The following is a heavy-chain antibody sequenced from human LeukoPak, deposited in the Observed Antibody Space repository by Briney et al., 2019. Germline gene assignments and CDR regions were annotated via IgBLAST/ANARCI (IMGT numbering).Heavy chain of an antibody. D-gene: IGHD4/OR15-4a*01. CDR1: GYSFSTYW. CDR2: IYPGDSDT. V-gene: IGHV5-51*01. CDR3: ARGLTTLDY. Sequence: GESLKISCKASGYSFSTYWIGWVRQMPGKGLEWMGIIYPGDSDTRYSPSFHGQVTISADKSITTAYLQWSSLKASDTAMYYCARGLTTLDYWGQGTLVTVSS. J-gene: IGHJ4*02.